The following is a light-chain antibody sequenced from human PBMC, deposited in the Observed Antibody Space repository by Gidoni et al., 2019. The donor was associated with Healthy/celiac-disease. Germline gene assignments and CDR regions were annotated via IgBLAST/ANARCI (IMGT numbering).Light chain of an antibody. Sequence: IVMTQSPLSLPVPPGEPASISCRSSQSLLHSNGYNYLDWYLQKPGQSPQLLIYLGSNRASGVPERFSGSGSGTDFTLKISRVEAEDVGVYYCMQALQTPWTFGQGTKVEIK. J-gene: IGKJ1*01. V-gene: IGKV2-28*01. CDR3: MQALQTPWT. CDR1: QSLLHSNGYNY. CDR2: LGS.